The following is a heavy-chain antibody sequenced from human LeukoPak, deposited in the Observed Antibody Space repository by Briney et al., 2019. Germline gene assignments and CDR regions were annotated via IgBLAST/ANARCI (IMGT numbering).Heavy chain of an antibody. CDR2: TSGSGDGT. CDR3: AKLRDFFDSSGQFDY. CDR1: GFTFSSYA. V-gene: IGHV3-23*01. D-gene: IGHD3-22*01. J-gene: IGHJ4*02. Sequence: GGSLRLSCAASGFTFSSYAMSWVRQAPGKGLECVSATSGSGDGTFYADSVKGRFTISRDNSKNTLYLQMNSLRAEDTAIYYCAKLRDFFDSSGQFDYWGQGTLVTVSS.